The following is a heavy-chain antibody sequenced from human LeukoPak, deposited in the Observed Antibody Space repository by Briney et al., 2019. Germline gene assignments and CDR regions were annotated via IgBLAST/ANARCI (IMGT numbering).Heavy chain of an antibody. J-gene: IGHJ5*02. CDR3: ARVGYGSGSWGWFDP. Sequence: PSETLSLTCTVSGGSISGFFWSWIRQPPGKGLEYIGYIYYSGTTDYNPSLKSRAIISVDTSKNQFSLNLTSVTAADTAIYYCARVGYGSGSWGWFDPGDEGALVTVSS. V-gene: IGHV4-59*01. CDR1: GGSISGFF. D-gene: IGHD3-10*01. CDR2: IYYSGTT.